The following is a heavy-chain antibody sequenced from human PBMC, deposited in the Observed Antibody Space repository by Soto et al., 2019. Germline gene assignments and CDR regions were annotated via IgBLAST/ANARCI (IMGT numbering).Heavy chain of an antibody. Sequence: TSETLSLTCTVSGGSMSSYYWSWIRQPPGKGLEWIGYIYYSGSTNYNPSLKSRVTMSVDTPKNQFSLKLSSVTAADTAVYYCARRNNGMDVWGQGTTVTVSS. V-gene: IGHV4-59*08. J-gene: IGHJ6*02. CDR1: GGSMSSYY. CDR2: IYYSGST. CDR3: ARRNNGMDV.